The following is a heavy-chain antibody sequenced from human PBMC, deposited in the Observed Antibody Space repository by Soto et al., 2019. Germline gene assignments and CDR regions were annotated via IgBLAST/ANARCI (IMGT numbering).Heavy chain of an antibody. CDR1: GGTFSSYA. V-gene: IGHV1-69*01. J-gene: IGHJ6*02. D-gene: IGHD3-10*01. Sequence: QVQLVQSGAEVKKPGSSVKVSCKASGGTFSSYAISWVRQAPGQGLEWMGGIIPIFGTANYAQKFQGRVTITADESTSTAYMELSSLRSADMAVYYGGGCFGELLTTYDYDGMDGWGQGSTVTVSS. CDR2: IIPIFGTA. CDR3: GGCFGELLTTYDYDGMDG.